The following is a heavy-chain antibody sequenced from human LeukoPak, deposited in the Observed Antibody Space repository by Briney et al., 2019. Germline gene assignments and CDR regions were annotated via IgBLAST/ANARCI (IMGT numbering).Heavy chain of an antibody. V-gene: IGHV3-74*01. J-gene: IGHJ4*02. CDR1: GFTFSSYS. CDR3: VADLGDYADF. Sequence: GGSLRLSCAASGFTFSSYSMNWVRQAPGKGLEWVSRIKTDGTYTSNADSVKGRFTISRDNAKSTLYLQMNSLKVEDTAVYYCVADLGDYADFWGQGTLVTVSS. CDR2: IKTDGTYT.